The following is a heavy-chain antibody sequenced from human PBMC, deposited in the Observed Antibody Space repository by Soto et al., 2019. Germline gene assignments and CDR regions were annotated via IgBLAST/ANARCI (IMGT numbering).Heavy chain of an antibody. J-gene: IGHJ5*02. V-gene: IGHV1-69*01. D-gene: IGHD5-18*01. CDR3: ARERAAMLYKWFYP. CDR2: IIPIFGTA. Sequence: VQLLESGGGLVQPGGSLRLSCAASGFTFSSYAMSWVRQAPGQGLEWMGGIIPIFGTANYAQKFQGRVTITADESTSTAYMELSSLRSEDTAVYYCARERAAMLYKWFYPWGHGTLVTVSS. CDR1: GFTFSSYA.